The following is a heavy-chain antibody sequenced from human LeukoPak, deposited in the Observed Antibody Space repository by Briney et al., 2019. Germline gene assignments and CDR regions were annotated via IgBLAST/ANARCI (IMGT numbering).Heavy chain of an antibody. J-gene: IGHJ4*02. CDR1: GFTFSNAW. CDR2: IKSKTDGGTT. V-gene: IGHV3-15*01. CDR3: AREEAAAGQAMDH. D-gene: IGHD6-13*01. Sequence: GGSLRLSCAASGFTFSNAWMSWVRQAPRKGLEWVGGIKSKTDGGTTDYAAPVKGRFTISRDDSKNTLYLQMNSLKTEDTAVYYCAREEAAAGQAMDHWGQGTLVTVSS.